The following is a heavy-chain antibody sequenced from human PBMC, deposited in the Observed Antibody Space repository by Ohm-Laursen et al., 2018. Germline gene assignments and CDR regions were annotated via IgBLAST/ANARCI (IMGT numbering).Heavy chain of an antibody. J-gene: IGHJ4*02. CDR3: ARRSIVVVPAAGDYFDY. D-gene: IGHD2-2*01. CDR1: GASISSAGYY. Sequence: SDTLSLTCTVSGASISSAGYYWGWIRQPPGKGLEWIGYISYSGSTYYNPSLESRVTISVDASRNQFSLKLSSVTAADTAVYYCARRSIVVVPAAGDYFDYWGQGTLVTVSS. CDR2: ISYSGST. V-gene: IGHV4-31*03.